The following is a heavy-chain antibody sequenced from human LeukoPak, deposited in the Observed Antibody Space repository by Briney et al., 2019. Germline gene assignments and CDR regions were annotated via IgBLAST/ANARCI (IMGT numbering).Heavy chain of an antibody. CDR1: GYTFTSYG. J-gene: IGHJ6*03. D-gene: IGHD4-17*01. Sequence: GASVKVSCKASGYTFTSYGISWVRQAPGQGLEWMGWISAYNGNTNYAQKLQGRVTMTTDTSTSTAYMELRSLRSDDTAVYYCARHYGDYFTYYYYYMDVWGKGTTVTVSS. CDR3: ARHYGDYFTYYYYYMDV. V-gene: IGHV1-18*01. CDR2: ISAYNGNT.